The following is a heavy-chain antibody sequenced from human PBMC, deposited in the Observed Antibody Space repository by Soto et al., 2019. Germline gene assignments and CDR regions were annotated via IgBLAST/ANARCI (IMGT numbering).Heavy chain of an antibody. V-gene: IGHV3-23*02. CDR3: VRDRYTMSALWSAFSSD. D-gene: IGHD3-3*01. CDR2: IRNDGGSM. CDR1: GFTFSSSP. J-gene: IGHJ4*02. Sequence: EVQLVQSGGGLVQPGGSLRLSCAASGFTFSSSPMSWVRQVPGKGLEWISAIRNDGGSMYYVESVKGRFTISRDNSKHTSCLRMKNLRAEDTAIYSCVRDRYTMSALWSAFSSDWGQGAMVIVSS.